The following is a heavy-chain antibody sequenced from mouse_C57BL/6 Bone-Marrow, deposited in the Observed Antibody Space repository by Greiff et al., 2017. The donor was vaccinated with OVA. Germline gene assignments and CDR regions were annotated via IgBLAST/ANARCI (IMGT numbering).Heavy chain of an antibody. CDR2: IHPNSGST. D-gene: IGHD2-3*01. Sequence: VQLQQPGAELVKPGASVKLSCKASGYTFTSYWMHWVKQRPGQGLEWIGMIHPNSGSTNYNEKFKSKATLTVDTSSSTASTQLSSLTSGNSAVDDCAIDGYYQTWFAYWGQGTLVTVSA. CDR3: AIDGYYQTWFAY. J-gene: IGHJ3*01. CDR1: GYTFTSYW. V-gene: IGHV1-64*01.